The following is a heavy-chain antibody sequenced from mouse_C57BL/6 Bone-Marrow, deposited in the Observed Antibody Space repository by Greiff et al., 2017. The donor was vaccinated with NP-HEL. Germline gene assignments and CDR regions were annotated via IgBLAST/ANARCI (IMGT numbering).Heavy chain of an antibody. Sequence: DVKLVESGGGLVKPGGSLKLSCAASGFTFSSYAMSWVRQTPDKRLEWVATISDGGSYTYYPDNVKGRFTISRDNAKNTLYLQMSILKSEDTAMYHCARGNGYYPLAYWGQGTLVTVSS. D-gene: IGHD2-3*01. V-gene: IGHV5-4*03. CDR3: ARGNGYYPLAY. J-gene: IGHJ3*01. CDR1: GFTFSSYA. CDR2: ISDGGSYT.